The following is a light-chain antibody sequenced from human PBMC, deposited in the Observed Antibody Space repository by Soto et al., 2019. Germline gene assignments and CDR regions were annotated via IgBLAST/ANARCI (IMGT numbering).Light chain of an antibody. Sequence: DIVMTQSPDSLALSLGERATINCKPSQSVLYNSNNLNYLAWFQKKPGQPPRLLIFWASSRESGVPDRFSGSGSETDFTLTISTLQAEDVAVYYCQQYYTAPRTFGQGTKVEI. CDR1: QSVLYNSNNLNY. V-gene: IGKV4-1*01. J-gene: IGKJ1*01. CDR3: QQYYTAPRT. CDR2: WAS.